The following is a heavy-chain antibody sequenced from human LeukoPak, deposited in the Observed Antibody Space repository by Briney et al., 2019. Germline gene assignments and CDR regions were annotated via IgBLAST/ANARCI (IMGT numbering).Heavy chain of an antibody. CDR1: GFTFYYYV. CDR2: ISGEGGST. V-gene: IGHV3-43*02. Sequence: QSGGSLRLSCSISGFTFYYYVVQWVRQAPARGVEWVSLISGEGGSTYDADCVKGRFTIYIDNYNNSLDLQMNSLRTEDTALYYFAKDPLGYSYGYDYWGQGTLVADCS. D-gene: IGHD5-18*01. J-gene: IGHJ4*02. CDR3: AKDPLGYSYGYDY.